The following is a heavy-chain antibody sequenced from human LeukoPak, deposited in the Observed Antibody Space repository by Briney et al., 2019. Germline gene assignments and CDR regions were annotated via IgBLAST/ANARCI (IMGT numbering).Heavy chain of an antibody. CDR2: IIPIFGTA. CDR1: GGTFSSYA. CDR3: ARDIVVVPAARDYYGMDV. V-gene: IGHV1-69*13. Sequence: SVKVSCKASGGTFSSYAISWVRQAPRQGLEWMGGIIPIFGTANYAQKFQGRVTITADESTSTAYMELSSLRSEDTAVYYCARDIVVVPAARDYYGMDVWGQGTTVTVSS. J-gene: IGHJ6*02. D-gene: IGHD2-2*01.